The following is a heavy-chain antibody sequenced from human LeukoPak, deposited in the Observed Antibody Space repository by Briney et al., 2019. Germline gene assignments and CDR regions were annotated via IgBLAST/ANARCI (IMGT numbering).Heavy chain of an antibody. D-gene: IGHD5-12*01. J-gene: IGHJ4*02. CDR3: AKVARYSGYDCLDY. CDR1: GFTVSTNC. CDR2: IYSGGTT. V-gene: IGHV3-53*01. Sequence: GGSLRLSCAASGFTVSTNCMTWVRQAPGKGLEWVSTIYSGGTTYYADSVMGRFTISRHNSRNTLYLQMNSLRAEDTAVYYCAKVARYSGYDCLDYWGQGTLVTVSS.